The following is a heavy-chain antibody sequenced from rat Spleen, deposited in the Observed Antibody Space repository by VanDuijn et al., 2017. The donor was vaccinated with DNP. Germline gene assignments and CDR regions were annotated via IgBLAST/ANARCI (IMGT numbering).Heavy chain of an antibody. Sequence: VQLVESGGGLVQPGRSLKLSCAASGFTFTNYAMAWVRQPPGKGLEWMGRVQSGGSTDYNSGLKSRLSISRDTSKSQVFLKMNSVQTEDTAMYFCARALATVAPTGAMDAWGQGTSVTVSS. CDR2: VQSGGST. CDR3: ARALATVAPTGAMDA. CDR1: GFTFTNYA. V-gene: IGHV2-27*01. J-gene: IGHJ4*01. D-gene: IGHD3-1*01.